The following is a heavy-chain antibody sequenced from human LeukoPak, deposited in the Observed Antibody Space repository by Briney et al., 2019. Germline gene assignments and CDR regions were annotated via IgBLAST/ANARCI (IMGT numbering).Heavy chain of an antibody. CDR3: ARSLNYYDSSGYYYY. CDR1: GFTVSSNY. J-gene: IGHJ4*02. CDR2: ISTSGST. Sequence: GGSLRLSCAASGFTVSSNYMSWVRQAPGKGLEWVSVISTSGSTYYADPVKGRFTISRDNSKNTLYLQMHSLRPEDTAVYYCARSLNYYDSSGYYYYWGQGTLVTVSS. D-gene: IGHD3-22*01. V-gene: IGHV3-66*02.